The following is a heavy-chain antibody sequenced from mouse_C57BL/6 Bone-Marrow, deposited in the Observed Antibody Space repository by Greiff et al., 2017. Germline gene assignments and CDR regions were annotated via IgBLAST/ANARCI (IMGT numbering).Heavy chain of an antibody. CDR2: INPSNGGT. Sequence: VKLQQPGTELVKPGASVKLSCKASGYTFTSYWMHWVKQRPGQGLEWIGNINPSNGGTNYNEKFKSKATLTVDKSSSTAYMQLSSLTSEDSAVYYCARSGGIYYGYFYYFDYWGQGTTLTVSS. CDR1: GYTFTSYW. CDR3: ARSGGIYYGYFYYFDY. J-gene: IGHJ2*01. V-gene: IGHV1-53*01. D-gene: IGHD2-2*01.